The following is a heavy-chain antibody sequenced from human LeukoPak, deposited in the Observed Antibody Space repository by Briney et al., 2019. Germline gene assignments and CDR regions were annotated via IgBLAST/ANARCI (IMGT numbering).Heavy chain of an antibody. Sequence: GGSLRLSCAASGFTFSDYYMSWIRQAPGKALEWVSYVSNSGRSIYYTDSVKGRFTISRDNAKNSLYLQMNSLRAEDTAVYYCARDRNTDFWSGYYTNYFDYWGQGTLVTVSS. D-gene: IGHD3-3*01. J-gene: IGHJ4*02. CDR2: VSNSGRSI. V-gene: IGHV3-11*04. CDR1: GFTFSDYY. CDR3: ARDRNTDFWSGYYTNYFDY.